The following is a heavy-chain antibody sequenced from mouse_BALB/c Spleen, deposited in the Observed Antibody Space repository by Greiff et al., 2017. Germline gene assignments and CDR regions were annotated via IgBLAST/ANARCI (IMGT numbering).Heavy chain of an antibody. CDR1: GYTFTDYW. D-gene: IGHD1-1*01. V-gene: IGHV1-69*01. Sequence: QVQLQQSGAELVMPGASVKMSCKASGYTFTDYWMHWVKQRPGQGLEWIGAIDTSDSYTSYNQKFKGKATLTVDESSSTAYMQLSSLTSEDSAVYYCALITTGDAMDYWGQGTSVTVSS. CDR3: ALITTGDAMDY. J-gene: IGHJ4*01. CDR2: IDTSDSYT.